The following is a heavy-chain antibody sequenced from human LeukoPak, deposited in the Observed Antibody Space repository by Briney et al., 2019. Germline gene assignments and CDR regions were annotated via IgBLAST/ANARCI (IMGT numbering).Heavy chain of an antibody. J-gene: IGHJ4*02. D-gene: IGHD3-10*01. Sequence: KPGGSLRLSCAASGFIFSDHYMSWIRQAPGKGLEWTSYISSSGNTIYYADSVKGRSTIARDNAKNSLYLQMNNLRAEDTAVYYCAKSPGGAGDFWGQGTLVTVSS. V-gene: IGHV3-11*01. CDR3: AKSPGGAGDF. CDR2: ISSSGNTI. CDR1: GFIFSDHY.